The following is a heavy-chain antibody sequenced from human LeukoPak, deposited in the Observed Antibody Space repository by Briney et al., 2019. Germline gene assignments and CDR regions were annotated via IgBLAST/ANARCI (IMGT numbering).Heavy chain of an antibody. CDR3: ARDVHGDYGSGWFDP. Sequence: GSSVKVSCKTSGGTFNNSAFSWVRQAPGQGLEWLGGIMPLFGTAGYAQKFQGRVTITKDESTRTVYLELTSLTSDDTAVYYCARDVHGDYGSGWFDPWGQGTLVSVSS. D-gene: IGHD4-17*01. CDR2: IMPLFGTA. CDR1: GGTFNNSA. J-gene: IGHJ5*02. V-gene: IGHV1-69*05.